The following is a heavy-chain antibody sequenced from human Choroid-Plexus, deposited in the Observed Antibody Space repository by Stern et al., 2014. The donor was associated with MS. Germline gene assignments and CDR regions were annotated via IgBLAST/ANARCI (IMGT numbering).Heavy chain of an antibody. CDR2: VSYDGSNK. V-gene: IGHV3-30*18. J-gene: IGHJ5*02. Sequence: VQLVESGGGVVQPGRPLRLCCVASGFTFGSCAMHWVRQAPGKGLEWVAGVSYDGSNKYYADSVKGRFTISRDNSQNTLYMQMSSLRPEDTAVYYCAKDRQYLTYFFDHWGQGSLVTVSS. D-gene: IGHD2/OR15-2a*01. CDR3: AKDRQYLTYFFDH. CDR1: GFTFGSCA.